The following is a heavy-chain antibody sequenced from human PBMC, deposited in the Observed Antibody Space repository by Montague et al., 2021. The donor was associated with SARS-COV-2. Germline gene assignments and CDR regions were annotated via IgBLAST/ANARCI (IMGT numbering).Heavy chain of an antibody. D-gene: IGHD2-2*01. Sequence: SETRFLTCAVYGGSFSGYYWSWIRQPPGRGLLWIGYISYSGSTNYNPSLKSRVTISVDTSKNHFTLRLSSVTAADTTVYYCANFRRTQLLSGTLYYGMDVWGQGTTVTVSS. CDR3: ANFRRTQLLSGTLYYGMDV. CDR1: GGSFSGYY. CDR2: ISYSGST. J-gene: IGHJ6*02. V-gene: IGHV4-59*01.